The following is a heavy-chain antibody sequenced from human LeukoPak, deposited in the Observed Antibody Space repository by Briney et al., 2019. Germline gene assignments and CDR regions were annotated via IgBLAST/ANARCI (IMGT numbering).Heavy chain of an antibody. CDR3: AKDRIIVVVPAAADAFDI. J-gene: IGHJ3*02. D-gene: IGHD2-2*01. V-gene: IGHV3-23*01. CDR1: GFTFNIYA. CDR2: ISTSADT. Sequence: GGSLRLSCEASGFTFNIYAMTWVRQAPGKGLEWVSAISTSADTYYADSVRGRFTISRDNSKNTLYLQMNSLRAEDTAVYYCAKDRIIVVVPAAADAFDIWGQGTMVTVSS.